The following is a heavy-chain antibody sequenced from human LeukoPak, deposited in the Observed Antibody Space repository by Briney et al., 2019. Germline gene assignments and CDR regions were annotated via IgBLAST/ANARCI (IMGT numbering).Heavy chain of an antibody. Sequence: PSETLSLTCTVSGGSINSYYWSWIRQPPGKGLEWIGYVSDTGSTTYTPSLKSRVTISVDTSKNPFYLKLTSVTAADTAVYYCARTTTTFDDWGHGTLVTVSS. J-gene: IGHJ4*01. CDR2: VSDTGST. CDR1: GGSINSYY. D-gene: IGHD4-11*01. CDR3: ARTTTTFDD. V-gene: IGHV4-59*01.